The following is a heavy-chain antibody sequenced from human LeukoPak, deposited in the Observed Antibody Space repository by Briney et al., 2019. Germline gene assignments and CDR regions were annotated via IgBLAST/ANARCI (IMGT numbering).Heavy chain of an antibody. D-gene: IGHD3-22*01. J-gene: IGHJ4*02. CDR3: ARGRYHMDSTGYSSFYY. CDR2: IKQDGSEK. Sequence: GGSLRLPCAASGFTFRNYSMNWVRQAPGKGLEWVANIKQDGSEKYYVDSVKGRFTISRDNAKTSLYLQMNSLRAEDTAVYYCARGRYHMDSTGYSSFYYWGQGTRVTVSS. CDR1: GFTFRNYS. V-gene: IGHV3-7*01.